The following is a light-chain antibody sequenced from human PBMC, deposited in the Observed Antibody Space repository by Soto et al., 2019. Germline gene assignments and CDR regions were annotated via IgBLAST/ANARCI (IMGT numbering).Light chain of an antibody. Sequence: AIQMTQSPSSLSASVGDRVTITCRASQGIRNDLGWYQQKPGKAPNLLIHDVSNLEIGVPSRFSGSGSGADFSLTISSLQPEDVATYYCKQSRSFPLTFGGGTKVDIK. CDR1: QGIRND. J-gene: IGKJ4*01. CDR3: KQSRSFPLT. CDR2: DVS. V-gene: IGKV1-13*02.